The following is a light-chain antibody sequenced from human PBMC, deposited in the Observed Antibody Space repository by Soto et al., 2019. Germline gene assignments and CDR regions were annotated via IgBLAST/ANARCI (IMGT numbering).Light chain of an antibody. J-gene: IGLJ1*01. V-gene: IGLV2-18*02. Sequence: QSVLTPPPSVSGSPGQSVAISCTGPSSDVGSYNRVSWYQQPPGTAPKPMIYDVSNRPSGVPDRFSGSKSGNTASLTISGLQAEDEADYYCSSYTTSSTYVFGTGTKVTVL. CDR3: SSYTTSSTYV. CDR1: SSDVGSYNR. CDR2: DVS.